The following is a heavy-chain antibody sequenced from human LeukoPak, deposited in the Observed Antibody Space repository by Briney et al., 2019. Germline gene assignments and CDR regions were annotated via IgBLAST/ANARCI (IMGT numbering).Heavy chain of an antibody. J-gene: IGHJ4*02. CDR1: GGTFSSYA. D-gene: IGHD4-11*01. CDR2: IIPILGIA. V-gene: IGHV1-69*04. CDR3: ARAEGKTTVTSYYFDY. Sequence: SVKVSCKASGGTFSSYAISWVRQAPGQGLEWMGRIIPILGIANYAQKFQGRVTITADESTSTAYMELSSLRSEDTAVYYCARAEGKTTVTSYYFDYWGQGTLVTVSS.